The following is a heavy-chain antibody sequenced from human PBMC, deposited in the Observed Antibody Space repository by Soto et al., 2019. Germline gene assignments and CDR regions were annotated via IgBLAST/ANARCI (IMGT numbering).Heavy chain of an antibody. CDR3: ASPSGLTVTGPDY. J-gene: IGHJ4*02. D-gene: IGHD6-19*01. V-gene: IGHV3-23*01. CDR1: GFTFSNYA. CDR2: ISGDSGST. Sequence: EVQLLESGGGLVQPGGSLRLSCAASGFTFSNYAMSWVRQAPGKGLEWVSAISGDSGSTYYADSVKGRITISRDNSKNPLYLQLNSLRAEDTAVYYCASPSGLTVTGPDYWGQGTLVPGSS.